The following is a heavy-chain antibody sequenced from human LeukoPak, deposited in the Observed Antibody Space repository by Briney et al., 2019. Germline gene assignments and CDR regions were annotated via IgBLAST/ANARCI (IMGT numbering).Heavy chain of an antibody. V-gene: IGHV4-39*07. D-gene: IGHD3-22*01. CDR2: IYYSGST. J-gene: IGHJ4*02. CDR3: ASEYYYDSSSSFDY. CDR1: GGSISSSSYY. Sequence: PSETLSLTCTVFGGSISSSSYYWGWIRQPPGKGLEWIGSIYYSGSTYYNPSLKSRVTISVDTSKNQFSLKLSSVTAADTAVYYCASEYYYDSSSSFDYWGQGTLVTVSS.